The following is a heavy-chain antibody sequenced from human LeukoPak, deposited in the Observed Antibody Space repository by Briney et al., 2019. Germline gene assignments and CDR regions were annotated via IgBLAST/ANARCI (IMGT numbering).Heavy chain of an antibody. D-gene: IGHD6-13*01. J-gene: IGHJ4*02. CDR2: VTAFNENT. CDR1: GFALTTYN. CDR3: ARVTGIAALRYFDY. Sequence: ASVKVSCKASGFALTTYNIVWLRQAPGQGLEWVGWVTAFNENTHYSRKVQGRVTMTRDTSTSTAYMELRSLRFDDTAVYYCARVTGIAALRYFDYWGQGTLVTVSS. V-gene: IGHV1-18*01.